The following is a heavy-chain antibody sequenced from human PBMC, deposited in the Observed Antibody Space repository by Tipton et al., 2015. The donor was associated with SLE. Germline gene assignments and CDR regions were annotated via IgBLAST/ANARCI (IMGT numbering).Heavy chain of an antibody. J-gene: IGHJ4*02. Sequence: SLRLSCAASGFAFNTAWMTWVRQAPGKGLEWVGRIKSMSDGGTADFAATVKGRIIMSRNDADNTMYLDLHSLTAEDTAVYYCTTGRYSLHGGLDYWGQGTLVTVSS. D-gene: IGHD4-11*01. CDR3: TTGRYSLHGGLDY. CDR1: GFAFNTAW. V-gene: IGHV3-15*05. CDR2: IKSMSDGGTA.